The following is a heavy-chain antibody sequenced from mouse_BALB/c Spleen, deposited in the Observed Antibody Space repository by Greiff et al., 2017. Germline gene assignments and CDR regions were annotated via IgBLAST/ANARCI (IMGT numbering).Heavy chain of an antibody. CDR3: ARDTRTGAMDY. Sequence: EVQVVESGPGLVKPSQSLSLTCSVTGYSITSGYYWNWIRQFPGNKLEWMGYISYDGSNNYNPSLKNRISITRDTSKNQFFLKLNSVTTEDTATYYCARDTRTGAMDYGGQGTSGPVPP. CDR2: ISYDGSN. D-gene: IGHD2-12*01. V-gene: IGHV3-6*02. CDR1: GYSITSGYY. J-gene: IGHJ4*01.